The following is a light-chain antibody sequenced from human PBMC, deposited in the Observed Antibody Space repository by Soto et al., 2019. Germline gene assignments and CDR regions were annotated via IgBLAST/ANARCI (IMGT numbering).Light chain of an antibody. V-gene: IGKV3-11*01. Sequence: VLTQSPATLSFSPGESATLSCRASQSLGSYLVWYQQKPGQAPRLLIYGASIRAAGIPARFSGSGSGTDFILSNSNVEPEDFAVYYCQQRSDGPMYTFGQGSKLEIK. J-gene: IGKJ2*01. CDR1: QSLGSY. CDR3: QQRSDGPMYT. CDR2: GAS.